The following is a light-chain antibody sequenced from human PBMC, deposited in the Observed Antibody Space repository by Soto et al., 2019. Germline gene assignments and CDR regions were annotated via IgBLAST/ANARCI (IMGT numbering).Light chain of an antibody. J-gene: IGKJ3*01. V-gene: IGKV3-11*01. CDR3: QQRSNWPPIT. CDR1: QSVDWY. Sequence: PGDRATVSCRASQSVDWYVAWYQQKPGKAPRLLIYDASTRATGIPDRFSGSGSGTDFTLTISSLEPEDFAVYYCQQRSNWPPITFGPGTKVDMK. CDR2: DAS.